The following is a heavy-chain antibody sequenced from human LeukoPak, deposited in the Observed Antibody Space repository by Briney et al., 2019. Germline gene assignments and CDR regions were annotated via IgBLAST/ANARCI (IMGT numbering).Heavy chain of an antibody. D-gene: IGHD3-22*01. Sequence: ASVKVSCKASGGTFISYAISWVRQAPGQGLEWMGRIIPIFGTANYARKFQGRVTITTDESTSTAYMELSSLRSEDTAVYYCATYYYDSSGYYYPNWFDPWGQGTLVTVSS. CDR1: GGTFISYA. CDR3: ATYYYDSSGYYYPNWFDP. CDR2: IIPIFGTA. J-gene: IGHJ5*02. V-gene: IGHV1-69*05.